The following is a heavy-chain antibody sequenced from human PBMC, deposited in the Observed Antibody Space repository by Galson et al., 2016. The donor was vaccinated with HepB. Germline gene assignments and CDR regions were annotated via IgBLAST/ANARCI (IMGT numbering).Heavy chain of an antibody. Sequence: SLRLSCAASGFTFGTSVMHWVRQAPGKGLEWVALISDDGSQKYYADSVKGRLTISRDNSNYTLFLQMNSLRPDDTAVYFCARRGYYYYAMDVWGQGTTVTVSS. CDR1: GFTFGTSV. V-gene: IGHV3-30*04. J-gene: IGHJ6*02. CDR3: ARRGYYYYAMDV. CDR2: ISDDGSQK.